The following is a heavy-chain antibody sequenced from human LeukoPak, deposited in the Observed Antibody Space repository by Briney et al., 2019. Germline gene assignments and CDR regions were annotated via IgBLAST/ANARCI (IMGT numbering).Heavy chain of an antibody. CDR1: GYTFTSYG. J-gene: IGHJ3*01. Sequence: ASVKVSCKASGYTFTSYGISWVRQAPGQGLEWMGWISAYNGDTNYAQNLQGRVTMTTDTSTSTAYMALRSLTYDDTAVYYCARAGYCGDGGCRGGSAFDVWGQGTMVTVSS. CDR3: ARAGYCGDGGCRGGSAFDV. V-gene: IGHV1-18*01. CDR2: ISAYNGDT. D-gene: IGHD2-15*01.